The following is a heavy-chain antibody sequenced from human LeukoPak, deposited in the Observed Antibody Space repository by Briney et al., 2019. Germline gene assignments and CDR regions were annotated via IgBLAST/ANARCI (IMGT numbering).Heavy chain of an antibody. CDR2: INSDGSST. CDR1: GFSFSSYW. D-gene: IGHD3-22*01. Sequence: GGSLRLSCAASGFSFSSYWMHWVRQAPGKGLVWVSRINSDGSSTSYADSVKGRFTISRDNAKNTLYLQMNSLRAEDTAVYYCARDSYYYDSSGYYSDAFDIWGQGTMVTVSS. CDR3: ARDSYYYDSSGYYSDAFDI. J-gene: IGHJ3*02. V-gene: IGHV3-74*01.